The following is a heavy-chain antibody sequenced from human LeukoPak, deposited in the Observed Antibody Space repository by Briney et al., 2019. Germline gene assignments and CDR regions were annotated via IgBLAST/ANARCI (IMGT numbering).Heavy chain of an antibody. Sequence: GESLKISCKGSGYSFAINWIGWVRQMPGKGLEWMGVIYPGDSDPRYSPSFQGQVTISADMSISTAYLQWSSLKASDTAMYYCARSSDYVFDYWGQGTLVTVSS. D-gene: IGHD4-17*01. J-gene: IGHJ4*02. CDR1: GYSFAINW. CDR3: ARSSDYVFDY. V-gene: IGHV5-51*01. CDR2: IYPGDSDP.